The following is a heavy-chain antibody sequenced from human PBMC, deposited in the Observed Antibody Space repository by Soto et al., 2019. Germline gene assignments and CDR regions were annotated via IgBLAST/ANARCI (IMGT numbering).Heavy chain of an antibody. CDR2: VNPEDGRT. Sequence: ASVKVSCKASGYTFIDYGVTWVRQAPGQGLEWVGWVNPEDGRTNYAQELQGRLTMTADTFTTTAYMDLESLRSDDTAVYYCARGGASRNFYDSWGQGTLVTFSS. D-gene: IGHD1-26*01. J-gene: IGHJ4*02. CDR1: GYTFIDYG. V-gene: IGHV1-18*01. CDR3: ARGGASRNFYDS.